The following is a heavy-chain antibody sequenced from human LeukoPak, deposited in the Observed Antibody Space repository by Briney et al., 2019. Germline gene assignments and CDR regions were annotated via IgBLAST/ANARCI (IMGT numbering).Heavy chain of an antibody. CDR1: GFTFRIYG. Sequence: GGSLRLSCAASGFTFRIYGMDWVRRAPGKGLEWVSSRSDTSDISYADSVKGRFNVPRDNAKNSVFLQMNSLRLEDTAVYYCARDRGARGRGLAWGQGTLVSVSS. J-gene: IGHJ4*02. D-gene: IGHD3-10*01. CDR2: RSDTSDI. CDR3: ARDRGARGRGLA. V-gene: IGHV3-21*06.